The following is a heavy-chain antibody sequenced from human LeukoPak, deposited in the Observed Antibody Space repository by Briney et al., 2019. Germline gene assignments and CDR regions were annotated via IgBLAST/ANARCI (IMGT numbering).Heavy chain of an antibody. J-gene: IGHJ4*02. D-gene: IGHD3-10*01. V-gene: IGHV3-7*01. Sequence: PGGSLRLSCAASGFTFSSYWMTWVRQAPGEGLEWVANMRTDGSATHYVDSVKGRFTISRDNAKNSLYLQMNSVRAEDTAVYYCARDKDFTIDYWGQGTLVTVSS. CDR2: MRTDGSAT. CDR1: GFTFSSYW. CDR3: ARDKDFTIDY.